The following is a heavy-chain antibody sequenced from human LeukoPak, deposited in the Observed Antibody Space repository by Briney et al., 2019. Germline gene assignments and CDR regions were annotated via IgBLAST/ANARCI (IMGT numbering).Heavy chain of an antibody. V-gene: IGHV4-34*01. Sequence: SETLSLTCAVYGGSFSGYYWSWIRQPPGKGLEWIGEINHSGSTNYNPSPKSRVTISVDTSKNQFSLKLSSVTAADTAVYYCARLTYYYGMDVWGQGTTVTVSS. CDR3: ARLTYYYGMDV. CDR1: GGSFSGYY. CDR2: INHSGST. J-gene: IGHJ6*02.